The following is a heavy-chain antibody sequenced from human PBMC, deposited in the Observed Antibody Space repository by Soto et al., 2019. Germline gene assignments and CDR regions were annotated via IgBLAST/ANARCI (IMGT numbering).Heavy chain of an antibody. D-gene: IGHD6-13*01. CDR1: GGSINNNNYY. J-gene: IGHJ5*02. CDR3: ARRERAAGTDWWFDP. V-gene: IGHV4-39*01. CDR2: VSYTGTT. Sequence: SEALSLTCTVSGGSINNNNYYWVWVRQPPGKGLEWIGSVSYTGTTYYSPSLKSRVITSIDTSRNQFSLKLASVTAADTAVYYCARRERAAGTDWWFDPWGQGTLVT.